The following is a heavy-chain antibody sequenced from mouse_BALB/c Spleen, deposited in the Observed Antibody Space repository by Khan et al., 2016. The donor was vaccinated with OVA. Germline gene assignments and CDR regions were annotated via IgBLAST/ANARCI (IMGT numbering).Heavy chain of an antibody. CDR3: ARQNYGPFAY. CDR2: ISSGGDNI. V-gene: IGHV5-9-3*01. Sequence: EVELVESGGDLVKPGGSLKLSCSASGFTFSTYAMSWVRQTPEKRLEWVATISSGGDNIFYPDSVKGRFTISRDSAKNTLYLHMSRLRSEDTAMYYWARQNYGPFAYWGQGTLVTVSA. D-gene: IGHD1-1*01. J-gene: IGHJ3*01. CDR1: GFTFSTYA.